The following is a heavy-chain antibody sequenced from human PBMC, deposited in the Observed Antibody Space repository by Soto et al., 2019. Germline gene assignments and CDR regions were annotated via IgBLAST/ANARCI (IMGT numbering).Heavy chain of an antibody. D-gene: IGHD1-1*01. J-gene: IGHJ5*02. CDR3: ARSWYNWNDGTNWFDP. Sequence: SETLSLTCTVSGGSISSSSYYWGWIRQPPGKGLEWIGSIYYSGSTNYKTSLKRRVTISVDTSKNQFNLKLSSVTAADTAVYYCARSWYNWNDGTNWFDPWGQGTLVTVSS. CDR2: IYYSGST. V-gene: IGHV4-39*01. CDR1: GGSISSSSYY.